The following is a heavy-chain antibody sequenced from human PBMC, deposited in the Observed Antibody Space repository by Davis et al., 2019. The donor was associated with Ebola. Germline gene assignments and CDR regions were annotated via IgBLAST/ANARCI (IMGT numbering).Heavy chain of an antibody. V-gene: IGHV3-73*01. Sequence: GESLKISCAASGFTFSGSAMHWVRQASGKGLEWVGRIRSKANSYATAYAASVKGRFTISRDDSKNTAYLQMNSLRAEDTAVYYCAKELTMIRTLYDYWGQGTLVTVSS. J-gene: IGHJ4*02. CDR2: IRSKANSYAT. CDR1: GFTFSGSA. CDR3: AKELTMIRTLYDY. D-gene: IGHD3-22*01.